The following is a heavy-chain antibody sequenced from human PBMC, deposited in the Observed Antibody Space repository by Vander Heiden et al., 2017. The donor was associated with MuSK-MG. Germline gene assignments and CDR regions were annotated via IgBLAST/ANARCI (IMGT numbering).Heavy chain of an antibody. CDR1: GGSFSGYY. CDR3: ARVSGYSSFDY. Sequence: QVQLQQWGAGLLKPSETLSLTCAVYGGSFSGYYWSWIRQPPGKGLEWIGEINHSGSTNFNPSLKSRVTISVDTSKHQFSMKMSSVTAADTAVYCGARVSGYSSFDYWCDGPLVTDSS. J-gene: IGHJ4*01. V-gene: IGHV4-34*01. D-gene: IGHD3-3*01. CDR2: INHSGST.